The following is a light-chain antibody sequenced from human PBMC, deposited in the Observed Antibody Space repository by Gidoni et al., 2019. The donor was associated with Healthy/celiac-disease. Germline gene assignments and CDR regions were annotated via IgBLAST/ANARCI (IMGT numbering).Light chain of an antibody. CDR3: QQYYSTPRT. CDR2: WAS. V-gene: IGKV4-1*01. CDR1: QSVLYSSNNKNY. Sequence: DIVMTKSPDSLAVSLGERATINCKSSQSVLYSSNNKNYLAWYQQKPGQPPNLLIYWASTRESGVPDRFSGSGSGTDFTLTISSLQAEDVAVYYCQQYYSTPRTFGQGTKVEIK. J-gene: IGKJ1*01.